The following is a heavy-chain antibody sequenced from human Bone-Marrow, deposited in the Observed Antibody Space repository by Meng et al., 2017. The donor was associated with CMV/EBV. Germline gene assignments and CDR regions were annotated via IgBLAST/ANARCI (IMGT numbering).Heavy chain of an antibody. CDR1: GYTFTSYG. D-gene: IGHD1-1*01. V-gene: IGHV1-18*01. Sequence: ASVKVSCKASGYTFTSYGISWVRQAPGQGLEWMGWISAYNGNTNYAQKLQGRVTITTDESTSTAYMELSSLRSEDTAVYYCALEEVVYYYYGMDVWGQGTTVTVSS. CDR3: ALEEVVYYYYGMDV. J-gene: IGHJ6*02. CDR2: ISAYNGNT.